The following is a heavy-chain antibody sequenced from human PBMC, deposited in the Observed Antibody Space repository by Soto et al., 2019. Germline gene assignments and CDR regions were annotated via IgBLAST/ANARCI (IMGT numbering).Heavy chain of an antibody. CDR2: LIPIFGKA. CDR3: ARGVTGGTYDS. CDR1: GGSFSSDA. V-gene: IGHV1-69*01. D-gene: IGHD1-26*01. J-gene: IGHJ5*01. Sequence: QVQLVQSGAEMKKPDSSVKVSCTASGGSFSSDAITWVRQPPRQGLEWMGGLIPIFGKATYAQKFQDRVTFTADEATSTAYMERSGRKSEDTAIYYCARGVTGGTYDSWGQGTLVVVSS.